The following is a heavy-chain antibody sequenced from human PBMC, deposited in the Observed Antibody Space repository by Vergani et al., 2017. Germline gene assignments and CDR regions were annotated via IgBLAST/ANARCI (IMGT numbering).Heavy chain of an antibody. V-gene: IGHV4-39*01. CDR2: IYYSGLT. Sequence: QLQLQQSGPGLVKPSETLLLTCTVSADSISSGSYYWGWIRQPPGKSLEWIGSIYYSGLTYYNPSLKSRVAISVDTSKNQFSLKVTSVTAADTAVYFCVRQXPGSGWSPGDFDYWGQGILVTVSS. CDR3: VRQXPGSGWSPGDFDY. J-gene: IGHJ4*02. D-gene: IGHD6-19*01. CDR1: ADSISSGSYY.